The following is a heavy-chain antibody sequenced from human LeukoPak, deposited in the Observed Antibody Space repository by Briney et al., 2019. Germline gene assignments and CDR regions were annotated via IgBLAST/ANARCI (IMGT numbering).Heavy chain of an antibody. V-gene: IGHV4-31*03. J-gene: IGHJ4*02. D-gene: IGHD3-22*01. CDR2: IYYSGST. Sequence: SETLSLTCTVSGGSISSGGYYWSWIRQHPGKGLEWIGYIYYSGSTYYNPSLKSRVTISVDTSKNQFSLKLSSVTAADTAVYYCARAFSTYYYDSSGYYYDYWGQGTLVTVSS. CDR3: ARAFSTYYYDSSGYYYDY. CDR1: GGSISSGGYY.